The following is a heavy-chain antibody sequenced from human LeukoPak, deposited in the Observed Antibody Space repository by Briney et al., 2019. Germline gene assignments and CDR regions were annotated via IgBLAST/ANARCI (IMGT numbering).Heavy chain of an antibody. J-gene: IGHJ5*02. V-gene: IGHV1-2*02. CDR2: INPNNGGT. CDR3: ARGCGGDCYSGTQNWSGP. D-gene: IGHD2-21*02. Sequence: ASVKVSCKASGYTFGAYYMHWVRQAPGQGLEWMGWINPNNGGTNYAQKFQGRVTMTRDTSISTAYMDLSRLTSDDTAVYYCARGCGGDCYSGTQNWSGPWGQGTLVTVSS. CDR1: GYTFGAYY.